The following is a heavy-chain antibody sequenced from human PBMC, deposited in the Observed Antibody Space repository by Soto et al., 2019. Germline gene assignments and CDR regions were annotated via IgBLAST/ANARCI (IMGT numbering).Heavy chain of an antibody. V-gene: IGHV4-31*03. CDR3: AGATPSEATLAYGMDV. CDR1: GGSINSGGYY. D-gene: IGHD6-25*01. J-gene: IGHJ6*02. CDR2: IYYTGST. Sequence: QVQLQESGPGLVKPSQTLSLTCTVSGGSINSGGYYWNWIRQHPGRGLEWMGYIYYTGSTYYNPSLKSRITFSVDTSRNQFSLKVNSVTAADTAVYYCAGATPSEATLAYGMDVWGQGTTVVVSS.